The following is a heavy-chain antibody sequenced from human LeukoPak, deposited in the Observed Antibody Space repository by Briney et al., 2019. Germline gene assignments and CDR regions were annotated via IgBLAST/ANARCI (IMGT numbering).Heavy chain of an antibody. CDR3: AREGEMATSAFDY. CDR2: IYYSGST. D-gene: IGHD5-24*01. Sequence: KTSETLSLTCTVSGGSISSYYWSWIRQPPGKGLEWIGYIYYSGSTNYNPSLKSRVTISVDTSKNQFSLKLSSVTAADTAVYYCAREGEMATSAFDYWAQGTLVTVSS. V-gene: IGHV4-59*01. CDR1: GGSISSYY. J-gene: IGHJ4*02.